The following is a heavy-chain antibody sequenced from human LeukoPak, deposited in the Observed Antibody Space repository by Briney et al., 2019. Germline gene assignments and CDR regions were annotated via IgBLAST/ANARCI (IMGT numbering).Heavy chain of an antibody. CDR2: ISSSSSYI. CDR1: GFTFSSYS. Sequence: PGGSLRLSCAASGFTFSSYSMNWVRQAPGKGLEWVSSISSSSSYIYYADSVKGRFTISRDNAKHSLYLQMNSLRAEDTAVYYCARDNGGYSSGWSEGLHFDPWGQGTLVTVSS. V-gene: IGHV3-21*01. D-gene: IGHD6-19*01. CDR3: ARDNGGYSSGWSEGLHFDP. J-gene: IGHJ5*02.